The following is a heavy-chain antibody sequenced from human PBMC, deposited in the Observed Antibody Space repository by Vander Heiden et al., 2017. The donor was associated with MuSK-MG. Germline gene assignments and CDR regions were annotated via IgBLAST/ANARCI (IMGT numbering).Heavy chain of an antibody. CDR1: GYSFTSYW. J-gene: IGHJ3*02. V-gene: IGHV5-10-1*03. Sequence: EVQLVQSGAEVKQPGESLRISCKGSGYSFTSYWISWGRQMPGKGLEWMGRIDPSDSDRNYSPSFQGHVTISADKSITTAYLQWSSLKASDTAMYYCARADGAFDMWGQGTMVTVSS. CDR2: IDPSDSDR. CDR3: ARADGAFDM.